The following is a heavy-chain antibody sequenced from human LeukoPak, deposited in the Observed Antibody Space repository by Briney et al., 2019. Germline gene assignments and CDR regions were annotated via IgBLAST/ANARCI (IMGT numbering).Heavy chain of an antibody. Sequence: SETLSLTCTVSGGSISSSSYYWSWIRQADGKGLEWIVRIYTSGSTNYNPSLKSRVTMSVDTSKNQFSLKLSSVTAADTAVYYCARDALIVGATTDAFDIWGQGTMVTVSS. V-gene: IGHV4-61*02. J-gene: IGHJ3*02. CDR3: ARDALIVGATTDAFDI. D-gene: IGHD1-26*01. CDR2: IYTSGST. CDR1: GGSISSSSYY.